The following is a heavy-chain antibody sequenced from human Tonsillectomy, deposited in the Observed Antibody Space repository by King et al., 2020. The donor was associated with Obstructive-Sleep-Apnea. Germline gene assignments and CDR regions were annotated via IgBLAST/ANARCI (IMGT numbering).Heavy chain of an antibody. CDR3: VKAKSSSSVDYYYYGMDV. Sequence: VQLVESGGGLVQPGGSLRLSCSASGFSFRNYVMHWVRQAPGKGLEYVSDISSNGASTHYVDAVKGRFTISRDNSKNTLYLQMSRLRTEDTAVYYCVKAKSSSSVDYYYYGMDVWGQGTTVTVSS. CDR2: ISSNGAST. D-gene: IGHD6-6*01. J-gene: IGHJ6*02. V-gene: IGHV3-64D*06. CDR1: GFSFRNYV.